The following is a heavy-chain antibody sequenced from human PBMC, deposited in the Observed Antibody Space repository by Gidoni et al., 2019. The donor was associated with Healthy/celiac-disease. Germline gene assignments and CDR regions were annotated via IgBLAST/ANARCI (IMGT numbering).Heavy chain of an antibody. V-gene: IGHV3-23*01. CDR2: ISGSGGST. CDR3: AGVLAAKLGPFDY. Sequence: EVQLLESGGGLVQPGGSLRLSCAASGFTFSSYAMSWVRQAPGKGLEWVSAISGSGGSTYYADSVKGRFTISRDNTKNTLYLQMNSLRAEDTAVYYCAGVLAAKLGPFDYWGQGTLVTVSS. D-gene: IGHD3-3*02. J-gene: IGHJ4*02. CDR1: GFTFSSYA.